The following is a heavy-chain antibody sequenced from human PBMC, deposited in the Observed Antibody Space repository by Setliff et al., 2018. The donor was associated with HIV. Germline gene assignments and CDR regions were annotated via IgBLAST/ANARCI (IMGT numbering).Heavy chain of an antibody. CDR1: GYSFTSYW. Sequence: GESLKISCKGSGYSFTSYWIGWVRQMPGKGLEWMGIIYPGDSDTRYSPSFQGQVTISADKSINTAYVQWSSLKASDTAMYYCARRLPYCSRSSCYDYYFDYWGQGTLVTVSS. J-gene: IGHJ4*02. D-gene: IGHD2-2*01. V-gene: IGHV5-51*01. CDR3: ARRLPYCSRSSCYDYYFDY. CDR2: IYPGDSDT.